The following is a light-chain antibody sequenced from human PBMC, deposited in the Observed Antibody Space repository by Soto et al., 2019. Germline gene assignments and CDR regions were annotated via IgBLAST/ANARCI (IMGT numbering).Light chain of an antibody. CDR3: GTWDTSLSAVV. Sequence: QSVLTQPPSVSAAPGQKVTISCSGSSSNIGNNYVSWYQHLPGTAPKVLIYDNSKRPSGIPDRFSGSKSGTSATLGITGLQTGDEGDYYCGTWDTSLSAVVFGGGTKLTVL. V-gene: IGLV1-51*01. J-gene: IGLJ2*01. CDR1: SSNIGNNY. CDR2: DNS.